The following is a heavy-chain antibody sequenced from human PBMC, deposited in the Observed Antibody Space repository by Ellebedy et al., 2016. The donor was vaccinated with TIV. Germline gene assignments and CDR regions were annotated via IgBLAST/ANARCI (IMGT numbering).Heavy chain of an antibody. Sequence: SETLSLTCTVYGGSFSGYYWSWIRQPPGKGLEWIGEINHSGSTNYNPSLKSRVTISVDTSKNQFSLKLSSVTAADTAVYYCARDPRYCSGGSCYYYYGMDVWGQGTTVTVS. CDR3: ARDPRYCSGGSCYYYYGMDV. V-gene: IGHV4-34*01. D-gene: IGHD2-15*01. CDR1: GGSFSGYY. CDR2: INHSGST. J-gene: IGHJ6*02.